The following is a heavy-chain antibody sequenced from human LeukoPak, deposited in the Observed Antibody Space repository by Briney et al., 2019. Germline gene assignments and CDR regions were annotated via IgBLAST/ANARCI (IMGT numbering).Heavy chain of an antibody. V-gene: IGHV3-7*03. Sequence: PGVSLSLSCAASVFTFSTYWMSWVRQAPGKGLEWVANIKQDGSENYYVDSGKGRFTISRDNAKESLYLQMNSLSVEDTSVYYCARGEYQLPGDSWGQGTLVTVSS. CDR1: VFTFSTYW. CDR3: ARGEYQLPGDS. J-gene: IGHJ4*02. CDR2: IKQDGSEN. D-gene: IGHD2-2*01.